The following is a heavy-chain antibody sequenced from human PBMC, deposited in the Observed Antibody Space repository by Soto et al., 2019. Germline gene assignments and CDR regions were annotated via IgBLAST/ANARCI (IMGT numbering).Heavy chain of an antibody. CDR3: ATELIAKYGMDV. CDR2: IYTDDNI. V-gene: IGHV3-53*01. J-gene: IGHJ6*02. CDR1: GFSVSGNY. D-gene: IGHD2-21*01. Sequence: EVQLVESGGGLVQPGGSLRLSCAASGFSVSGNYVTWVRQAPGKGLEWVSVIYTDDNIYYADSVTGRLTISRDNSKNNFYLQMNRLRVEDTAVYYCATELIAKYGMDVWGQGTTVTGSS.